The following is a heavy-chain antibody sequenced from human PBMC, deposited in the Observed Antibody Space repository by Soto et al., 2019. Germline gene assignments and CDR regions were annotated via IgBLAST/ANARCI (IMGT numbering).Heavy chain of an antibody. CDR1: GYTFTNYA. CDR3: ARDGEMATIAGGYYYYYYGMDV. CDR2: INAGNGNT. Sequence: ASVKVSCKASGYTFTNYAIHWVRQAPGQRLEWMGWINAGNGNTKYSQKFQGRVTITRDTSASTAYMELSSLRSEDTAVYFCARDGEMATIAGGYYYYYYGMDVWGQGTTVTVSS. V-gene: IGHV1-3*01. D-gene: IGHD5-12*01. J-gene: IGHJ6*02.